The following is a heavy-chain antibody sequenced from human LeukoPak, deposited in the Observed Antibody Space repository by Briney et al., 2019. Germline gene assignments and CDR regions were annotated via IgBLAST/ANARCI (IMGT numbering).Heavy chain of an antibody. V-gene: IGHV3-23*01. Sequence: GGSLRLSCAASGFTFSSYAMSWVRQAPGKGLEWVSAISGSGGSTYYADSVKGRFTISRDNSKNTLYLQMNSLRAEDTAVYYCASSYDYYDSSGYSPSGYWGQGTLVTVSS. CDR3: ASSYDYYDSSGYSPSGY. CDR2: ISGSGGST. D-gene: IGHD3-22*01. J-gene: IGHJ4*02. CDR1: GFTFSSYA.